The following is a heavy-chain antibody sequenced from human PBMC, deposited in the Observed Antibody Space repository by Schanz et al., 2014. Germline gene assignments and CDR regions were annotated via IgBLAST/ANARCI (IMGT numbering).Heavy chain of an antibody. CDR2: ISAYNGNT. V-gene: IGHV1-18*01. Sequence: QDQLLQSGAAVKKPGSSVRVSCKASGYTFTSYGISWVRQAPGQGLEWMGWISAYNGNTKYPQKLQGRVTMATDTSTSTAYMELSSLRSEDTAVYYCARDRRFFDRDDLYYFDSWGQGTLVTVSS. CDR1: GYTFTSYG. CDR3: ARDRRFFDRDDLYYFDS. J-gene: IGHJ4*02. D-gene: IGHD3-3*01.